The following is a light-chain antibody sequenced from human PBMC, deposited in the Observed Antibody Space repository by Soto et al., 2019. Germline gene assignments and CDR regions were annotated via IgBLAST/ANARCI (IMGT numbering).Light chain of an antibody. Sequence: EIVMTQSPATLSVSPGERATLSYRASQSVRNNLAWYQQRPGQAPRLLIYGASTRATGIPARFSGSGSGTEFTLTISSLQSEDFAVYYCQQYNNWPPWTFGQGTKVEVK. CDR1: QSVRNN. V-gene: IGKV3-15*01. CDR2: GAS. J-gene: IGKJ1*01. CDR3: QQYNNWPPWT.